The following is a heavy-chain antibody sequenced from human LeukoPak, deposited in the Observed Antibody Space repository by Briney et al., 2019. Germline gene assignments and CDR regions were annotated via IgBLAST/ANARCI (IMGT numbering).Heavy chain of an antibody. CDR2: ISGSGGST. D-gene: IGHD3-22*01. CDR1: GFTFSSYA. Sequence: GGSLTLSCAASGFTFSSYAMSWVRQAPGKGLEWVSAISGSGGSTYYADSVKGRFTISRDNSKNTLYLQMNSLRAEDTAVYYCARRRYYYDSSGRTTYYYMDVWGKGTTVTVSS. J-gene: IGHJ6*03. V-gene: IGHV3-23*01. CDR3: ARRRYYYDSSGRTTYYYMDV.